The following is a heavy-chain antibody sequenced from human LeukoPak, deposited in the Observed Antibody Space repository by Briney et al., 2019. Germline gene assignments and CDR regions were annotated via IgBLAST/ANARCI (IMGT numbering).Heavy chain of an antibody. CDR1: GFTFSSYW. J-gene: IGHJ4*02. V-gene: IGHV3-7*01. D-gene: IGHD3-10*01. CDR3: ARDNYYGSGSYPPLDY. Sequence: GGSLRLSCAASGFTFSSYWMSWLRQAPGKGLEWVANIKQEGSEKCYVDSVKGRFTISRDNAKNSLYLQMNSLRGEDTAVYYCARDNYYGSGSYPPLDYWGQGTLVTVSS. CDR2: IKQEGSEK.